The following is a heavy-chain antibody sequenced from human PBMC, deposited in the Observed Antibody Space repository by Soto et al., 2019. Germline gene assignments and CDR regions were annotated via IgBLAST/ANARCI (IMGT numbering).Heavy chain of an antibody. J-gene: IGHJ3*01. CDR2: INTHNGKT. CDR3: AIQCDRLGAFDF. CDR1: GYPFSSYG. V-gene: IGHV1-18*01. Sequence: ASVKVSCKSSGYPFSSYGITWVRQAPGQGLEWMGWINTHNGKTDYVQRLQGRVTMTTDTSTTTGYMELRSLSSDDTAVYYCAIQCDRLGAFDFLGQGTLFSVPS. D-gene: IGHD3-16*01.